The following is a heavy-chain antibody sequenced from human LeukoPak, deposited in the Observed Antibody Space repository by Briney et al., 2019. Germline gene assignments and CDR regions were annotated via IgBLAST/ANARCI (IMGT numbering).Heavy chain of an antibody. CDR1: GGTFSNYA. CDR2: IIPMFGVP. D-gene: IGHD3-16*01. J-gene: IGHJ3*01. V-gene: IGHV1-69*13. CDR3: VRGRVMRGTYYVAGQDALDV. Sequence: ASVKVSCKASGGTFSNYAINWVRQAPGQGLEWMGEIIPMFGVPNYAQKFQGRVTLTADESTSTAYTELSSLRSEDTAVYYCVRGRVMRGTYYVAGQDALDVWGQGTMVTVSS.